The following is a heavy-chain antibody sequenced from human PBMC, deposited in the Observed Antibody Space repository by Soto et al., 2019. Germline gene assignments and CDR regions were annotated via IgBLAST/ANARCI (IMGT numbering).Heavy chain of an antibody. D-gene: IGHD3-22*01. CDR3: ARDRVESGYPEYFQH. CDR2: IYSGGST. CDR1: GFTVSSNY. Sequence: EVQLVESGGGLIQPGGSLRLYCAASGFTVSSNYMSWVRQAPGKGLEWVSVIYSGGSTYYADSVKGRFTISRDNSKNTLYLQMNSLRAEDTVVYYFARDRVESGYPEYFQHWGQGTLVTVSS. J-gene: IGHJ1*01. V-gene: IGHV3-53*01.